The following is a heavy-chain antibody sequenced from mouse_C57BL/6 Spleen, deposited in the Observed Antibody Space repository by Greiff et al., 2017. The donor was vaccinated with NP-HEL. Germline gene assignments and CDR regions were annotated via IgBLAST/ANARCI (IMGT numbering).Heavy chain of an antibody. CDR1: GYSFTGYY. Sequence: VQLQQSGPELVKPGASVKISCKASGYSFTGYYMYWVKQSPEKSLEWIGEINPSTGGTTYNQKFKAKATLTVDKSSSTAYMQLKSLTSEDSAVYYCARPRYAMDYWGQGTSVTVSS. CDR3: ARPRYAMDY. V-gene: IGHV1-42*01. CDR2: INPSTGGT. J-gene: IGHJ4*01.